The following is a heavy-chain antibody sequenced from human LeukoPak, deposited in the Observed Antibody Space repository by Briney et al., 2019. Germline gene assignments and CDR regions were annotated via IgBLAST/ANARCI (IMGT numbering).Heavy chain of an antibody. CDR2: IVVGSGNT. V-gene: IGHV1-58*02. Sequence: SVKVSCKASGFTFTSSAMQWVRQARGQRLEWIGWIVVGSGNTNYAQKFQGRVTITRDMSTSTAYMELSSLRSEDTAVYYCAAIGYSGSYRARDYWGQGTLVTISS. J-gene: IGHJ4*02. CDR1: GFTFTSSA. CDR3: AAIGYSGSYRARDY. D-gene: IGHD1-26*01.